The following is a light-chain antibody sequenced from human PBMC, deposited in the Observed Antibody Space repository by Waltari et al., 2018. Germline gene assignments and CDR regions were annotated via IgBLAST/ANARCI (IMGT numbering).Light chain of an antibody. V-gene: IGKV1-12*01. Sequence: DIQMTQSPSSVSASVGDRVTITCRASQNINTWLSWYQQKPGKAPRLLVYAASTLHSGVPSRFSGTGSGTDFTLTISNVQPEDFATYYCQRSNSLPPTFGGGTRVEIK. CDR2: AAS. J-gene: IGKJ4*01. CDR3: QRSNSLPPT. CDR1: QNINTW.